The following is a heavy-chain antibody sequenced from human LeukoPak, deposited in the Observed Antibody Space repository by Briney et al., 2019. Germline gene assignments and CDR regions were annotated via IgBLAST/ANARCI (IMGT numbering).Heavy chain of an antibody. CDR1: GGSISGYY. J-gene: IGHJ4*02. V-gene: IGHV4-59*08. D-gene: IGHD1-26*01. Sequence: SGTLSLTCTVSGGSISGYYWSWIRQPPGKGLEWIGFISYSGGTNYNPSLKSRVSISVDTSKNQFSLKLNSVTAADTAVYYCARHGGSYTFDYWGQGTLVTVSS. CDR2: ISYSGGT. CDR3: ARHGGSYTFDY.